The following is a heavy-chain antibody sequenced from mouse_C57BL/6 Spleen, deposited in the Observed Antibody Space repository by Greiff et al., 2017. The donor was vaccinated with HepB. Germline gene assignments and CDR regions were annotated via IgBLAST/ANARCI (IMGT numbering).Heavy chain of an antibody. Sequence: QVQLQQPGTELVKPGASVKLSCKASGYTFTSYWMHWVKQRPGQGLEWIGNINPSNGGTNYNEKFKSKATLTVDKCSSTAYMQLSSLTSEDSAVYYCARNSNRYYYAMDYWGQGTSVTVSS. CDR2: INPSNGGT. CDR3: ARNSNRYYYAMDY. CDR1: GYTFTSYW. V-gene: IGHV1-53*01. D-gene: IGHD2-5*01. J-gene: IGHJ4*01.